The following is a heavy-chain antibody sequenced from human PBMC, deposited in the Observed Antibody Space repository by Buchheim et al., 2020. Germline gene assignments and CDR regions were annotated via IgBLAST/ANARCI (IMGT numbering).Heavy chain of an antibody. V-gene: IGHV4-34*01. CDR2: INHSGST. J-gene: IGHJ6*02. CDR3: ARGGGNWSGYYQTTYYYYGMDV. D-gene: IGHD3-3*01. CDR1: GGSFSGYY. Sequence: QVQLQQWGAGLLKPSETLSLTCAVYGGSFSGYYWSWIRQPPGKGLEWIGEINHSGSTNYNPSLKSRVTISVATPKNQFSLKLSSVTAADTAVYYCARGGGNWSGYYQTTYYYYGMDVWGQGTT.